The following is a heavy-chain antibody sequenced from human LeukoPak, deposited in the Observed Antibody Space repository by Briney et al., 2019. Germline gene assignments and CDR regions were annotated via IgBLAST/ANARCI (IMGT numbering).Heavy chain of an antibody. CDR1: GFTFSSYA. Sequence: GGSLRLSCAASGFTFSSYAMSWVRQAPGKGLEWVSAISGSGGSTYYADSVKGRFTISRDNSKNTLYLQMNSLRAEDTAVYYCAKGYYDFWSGYLRNPYYFDYWGQGTLVTVSS. CDR3: AKGYYDFWSGYLRNPYYFDY. CDR2: ISGSGGST. V-gene: IGHV3-23*01. J-gene: IGHJ4*02. D-gene: IGHD3-3*01.